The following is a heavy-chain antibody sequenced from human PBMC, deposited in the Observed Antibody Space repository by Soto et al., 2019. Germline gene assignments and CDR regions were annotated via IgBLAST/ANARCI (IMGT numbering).Heavy chain of an antibody. CDR1: GYTFTSYA. J-gene: IGHJ4*02. D-gene: IGHD3-10*01. Sequence: QVQLVQSGAEVKKPGATEKVSCQASGYTFTSYAMHWVRQAPGQRLEWMGWINAGNGNTKYSQKFQGRVTITRDTSASTAYMELSGLRSEDTAVYSCARDLGFGLSDYWGQGTLVTVSS. CDR3: ARDLGFGLSDY. CDR2: INAGNGNT. V-gene: IGHV1-3*01.